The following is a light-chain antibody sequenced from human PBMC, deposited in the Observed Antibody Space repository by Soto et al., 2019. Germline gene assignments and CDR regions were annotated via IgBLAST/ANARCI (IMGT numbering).Light chain of an antibody. J-gene: IGKJ5*01. Sequence: IHMTHSPSSLSVSLGYSFTITCRASQSMSSYLTWYQQKPGKAPKLLIYAASSLQSGVPSRFSGYGSGTDFTLSISSLQPEDFATYYCQQADSFPITFGQGTRLEIK. CDR2: AAS. V-gene: IGKV1-39*01. CDR1: QSMSSY. CDR3: QQADSFPIT.